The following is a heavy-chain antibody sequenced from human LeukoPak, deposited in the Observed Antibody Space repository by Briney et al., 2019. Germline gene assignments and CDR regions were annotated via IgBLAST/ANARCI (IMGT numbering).Heavy chain of an antibody. CDR3: ARIRRGWSQNWDY. CDR1: GFTFSSYW. Sequence: GGSLRLSCAASGFTFSSYWMSWVRQAPGKGLEWVANIKQDGSEKYYVDSVKGRFTISRDNAKNSLYLQMNSLRAEDTAVCYCARIRRGWSQNWDYWGQGTLVTVSS. V-gene: IGHV3-7*01. D-gene: IGHD6-19*01. CDR2: IKQDGSEK. J-gene: IGHJ4*02.